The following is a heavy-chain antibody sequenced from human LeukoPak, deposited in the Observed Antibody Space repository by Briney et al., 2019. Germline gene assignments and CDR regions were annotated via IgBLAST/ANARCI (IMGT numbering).Heavy chain of an antibody. CDR2: AYYRSKWYI. Sequence: SQTLSLTCAISGDSVSRNNAGWSWIRQSPSRGLEWLGRAYYRSKWYIDFAPSVRNRITINPDTSKNQISLQLNSVTPEDTAVYYCARAEQSTMVRGVIITLGSCFDYWGQGTLVTVSS. CDR1: GDSVSRNNAG. V-gene: IGHV6-1*01. CDR3: ARAEQSTMVRGVIITLGSCFDY. D-gene: IGHD3-10*01. J-gene: IGHJ4*02.